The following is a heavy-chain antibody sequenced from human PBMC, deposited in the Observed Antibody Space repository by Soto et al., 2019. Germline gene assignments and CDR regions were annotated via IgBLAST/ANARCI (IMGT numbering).Heavy chain of an antibody. V-gene: IGHV3-23*01. CDR3: AKDDFNPVTAAALDS. CDR2: IDGSGGKT. Sequence: EVQLLESGGGLVQPGGSLRLSCAASGFTFTSYAMTWARLAPGKGLDWLSSIDGSGGKTHYADSVKARFTISRDNSNNTVFLQMHSLRPEDTAIYYCAKDDFNPVTAAALDSWGQGPLVIVSS. J-gene: IGHJ4*02. CDR1: GFTFTSYA. D-gene: IGHD6-25*01.